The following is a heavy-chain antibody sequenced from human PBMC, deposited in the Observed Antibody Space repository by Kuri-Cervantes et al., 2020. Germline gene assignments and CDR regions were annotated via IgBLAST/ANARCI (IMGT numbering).Heavy chain of an antibody. Sequence: ESLKISCAASGFTFSSYSMNWVRQAPGKGLEWVSSISSSSSYIYYADSVKGRFTISRDNAKNSLYLQMNSLRAEDTAVYYCAKDFRFGELSVGAFDIWGQGTMVTVSS. J-gene: IGHJ3*02. CDR3: AKDFRFGELSVGAFDI. D-gene: IGHD3-10*01. CDR1: GFTFSSYS. CDR2: ISSSSSYI. V-gene: IGHV3-21*04.